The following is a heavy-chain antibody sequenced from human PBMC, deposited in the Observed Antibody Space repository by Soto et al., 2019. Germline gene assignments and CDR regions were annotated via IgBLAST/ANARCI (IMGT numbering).Heavy chain of an antibody. CDR3: ARMATFGSLNWFDP. V-gene: IGHV1-8*01. D-gene: IGHD3-16*01. CDR1: GYSFTNND. Sequence: ASVKVACKASGYSFTNNDVSWVRRATGQGLEWMGWMNPGSGDTGYAQKFQGRVTMTRDISTATAYMELSSLRSDDTATYYCARMATFGSLNWFDPWGQGTLGTVSS. J-gene: IGHJ5*02. CDR2: MNPGSGDT.